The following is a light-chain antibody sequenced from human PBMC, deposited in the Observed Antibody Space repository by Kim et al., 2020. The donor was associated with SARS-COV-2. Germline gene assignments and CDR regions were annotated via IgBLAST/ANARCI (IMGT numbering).Light chain of an antibody. CDR3: EKCDSAPWT. CDR1: QDFSNS. Sequence: ASVGNRVTLPARPSQDFSNSSACFQLKQGKAPQLLIYVAPALQPRVPSRFSGSGSGTDSTLTVTSLQPEDVATYYCEKCDSAPWTFGQGTKVDIK. V-gene: IGKV1-27*01. J-gene: IGKJ1*01. CDR2: VAP.